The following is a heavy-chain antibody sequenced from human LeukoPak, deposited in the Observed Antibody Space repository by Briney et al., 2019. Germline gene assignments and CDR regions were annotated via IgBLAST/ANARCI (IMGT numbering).Heavy chain of an antibody. CDR2: IYYSGTT. J-gene: IGHJ4*02. V-gene: IGHV4-59*08. Sequence: SETLSLTCTVSGGSISNYYWSWIRQPPGKGLEWIGYIYYSGTTNYNPSLKSRVTISVDTSKSQFSLKLTSVTAADTAVYYCARLRYSSSSGLYPHYFDYWGQGTLVTVSS. D-gene: IGHD6-6*01. CDR1: GGSISNYY. CDR3: ARLRYSSSSGLYPHYFDY.